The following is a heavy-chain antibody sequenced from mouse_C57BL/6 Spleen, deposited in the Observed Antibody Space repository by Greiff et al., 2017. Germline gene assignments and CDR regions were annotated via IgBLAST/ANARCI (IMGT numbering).Heavy chain of an antibody. D-gene: IGHD4-1*01. J-gene: IGHJ4*01. Sequence: VQGVESGPGLVAPSQSLSITCTVSGFSLPSYGVHWVRQPPGKGLEWLVVIWSDGSTTYNSALKSRLSISKDNSKSQVFIKMNSHQTDDTAMYYCARPNWDGDYAMDYWGKGTSGTVSS. CDR3: ARPNWDGDYAMDY. CDR1: GFSLPSYG. CDR2: IWSDGST. V-gene: IGHV2-6*03.